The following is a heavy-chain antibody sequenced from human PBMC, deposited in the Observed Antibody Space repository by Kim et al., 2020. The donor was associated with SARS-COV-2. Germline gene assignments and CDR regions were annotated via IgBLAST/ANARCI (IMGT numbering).Heavy chain of an antibody. CDR3: ARRQSAGATRP. CDR2: FAYNGQT. J-gene: IGHJ5*02. Sequence: SETLSLTCTVSGGSIKRFTDYWGWNRQPPGNGLEWIGNFAYNGQTDYNPSLKRRVTISADPSKNQFPLVLMSVTAADTARYYCARRQSAGATRPRGPGT. CDR1: GGSIKRFTDY. D-gene: IGHD1-26*01. V-gene: IGHV4-39*01.